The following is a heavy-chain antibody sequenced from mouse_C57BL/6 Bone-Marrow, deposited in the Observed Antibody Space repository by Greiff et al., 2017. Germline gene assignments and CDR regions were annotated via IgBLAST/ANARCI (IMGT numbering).Heavy chain of an antibody. V-gene: IGHV5-4*01. Sequence: EVHLVESGGGLVKPGGSLKLSCAASGFTFSSYAMSWVRQTPEKRLEWVATISDGGSYTYYPDNVKGRFTISRDTAKNNLYLQMSHLKSEDTAMYYCARGIYYDYDGAWFAYWGQGTLVTVSA. J-gene: IGHJ3*01. CDR2: ISDGGSYT. CDR1: GFTFSSYA. D-gene: IGHD2-4*01. CDR3: ARGIYYDYDGAWFAY.